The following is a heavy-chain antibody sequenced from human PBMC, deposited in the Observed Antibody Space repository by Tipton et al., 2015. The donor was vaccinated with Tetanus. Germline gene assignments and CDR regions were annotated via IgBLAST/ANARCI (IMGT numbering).Heavy chain of an antibody. D-gene: IGHD2-21*01. J-gene: IGHJ4*02. CDR3: ARGTSRIVYYFDY. V-gene: IGHV3-33*01. CDR2: IWYDGSNK. Sequence: SLRLSCAASGFTFSSYGMHWVRQAPGKGLEWVAVIWYDGSNKYYADSVRGRFTISRDNSKNTLYLQMNSLRAEDTAVYYCARGTSRIVYYFDYWGPGTLVTVSS. CDR1: GFTFSSYG.